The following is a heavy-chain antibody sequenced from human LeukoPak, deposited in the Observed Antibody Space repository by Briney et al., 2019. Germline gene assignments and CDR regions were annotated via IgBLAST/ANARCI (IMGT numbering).Heavy chain of an antibody. D-gene: IGHD1-26*01. J-gene: IGHJ4*02. V-gene: IGHV4-39*07. CDR2: IYYSGST. Sequence: PSETLSLTCTVSGGSINSSSYYWGGIRQPPGKGLEWIGSIYYSGSTYYNPSLKSRVTISVDTSKNQFSLKLSSVTAADTAVYYCARDGYYSGSLGYFDYWGQGTLVTVSS. CDR1: GGSINSSSYY. CDR3: ARDGYYSGSLGYFDY.